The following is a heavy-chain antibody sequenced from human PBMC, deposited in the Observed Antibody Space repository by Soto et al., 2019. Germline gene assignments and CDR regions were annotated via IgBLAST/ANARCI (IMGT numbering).Heavy chain of an antibody. CDR2: IDPSDSYT. Sequence: PGESLKISCKDSGYSFTNYWIIWVRQMPGKGLEWMGRIDPSDSYTYYSPSFQGHVSFSVDKSINTAYLQWGGLKASDTAIYYCARRVSNRFDAWGQGTLVTVSS. CDR1: GYSFTNYW. J-gene: IGHJ5*02. V-gene: IGHV5-10-1*01. D-gene: IGHD3-16*01. CDR3: ARRVSNRFDA.